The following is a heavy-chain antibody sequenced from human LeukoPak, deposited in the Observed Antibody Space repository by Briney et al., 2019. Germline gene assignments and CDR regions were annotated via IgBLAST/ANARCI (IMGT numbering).Heavy chain of an antibody. Sequence: AGGSLRLSCTASGFTFGDYAMSWFRQAPGKGLEWVGFIRSKAYGGTTEYAASVKGKFTISRDDSKSIAYLQMNSLKTEDTAVYYCTRDRRLDFWSGYYFDYWGQGTLVTVSS. V-gene: IGHV3-49*03. J-gene: IGHJ4*02. D-gene: IGHD3-3*01. CDR1: GFTFGDYA. CDR2: IRSKAYGGTT. CDR3: TRDRRLDFWSGYYFDY.